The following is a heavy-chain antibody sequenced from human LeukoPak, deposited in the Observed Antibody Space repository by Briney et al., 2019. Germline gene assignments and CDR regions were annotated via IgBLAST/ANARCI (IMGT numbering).Heavy chain of an antibody. CDR2: ISYDGSNT. CDR1: GFTFSSYA. CDR3: GTCLTVQGIRFGASFLTTG. J-gene: IGHJ4*02. V-gene: IGHV3-30-3*01. Sequence: GSLRLSCAASGFTFSSYAMHWVRQAPGKGLEWVSVISYDGSNTYYADSVKGRFTISRDNSKNTLYLQMNSLRAEDTAVYYCGTCLTVQGIRFGASFLTTGGGQGTLVTVSS. D-gene: IGHD3-3*01.